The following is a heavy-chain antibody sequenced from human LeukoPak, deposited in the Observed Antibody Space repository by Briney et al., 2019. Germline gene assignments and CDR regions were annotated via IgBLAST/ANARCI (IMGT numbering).Heavy chain of an antibody. Sequence: SETLSLTCTVSGGSISSSSYYWGWIRQPPGKGLEWIGTIYYSGSTYYNPSLKSRVTISVDTSKNQFSLKLSSVTAADTAVYYCAREHYYDSSGYPFDYWGQGTLVTVSS. CDR3: AREHYYDSSGYPFDY. CDR2: IYYSGST. J-gene: IGHJ4*02. CDR1: GGSISSSSYY. V-gene: IGHV4-39*07. D-gene: IGHD3-22*01.